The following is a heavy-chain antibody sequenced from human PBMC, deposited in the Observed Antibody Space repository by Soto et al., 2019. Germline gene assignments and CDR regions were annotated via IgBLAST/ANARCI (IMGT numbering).Heavy chain of an antibody. Sequence: QVQLVESGGGVVQPGRSLRLSCAASGFTFSSYGMHWVRQAPGKGLEWVAVISFDGNDKDYADSVKGRFTISRDNSKNTLYVQMNSLRPDDTAVYYCAKPPLGGGDSFGPLRFWGQGTLVTVSS. CDR3: AKPPLGGGDSFGPLRF. V-gene: IGHV3-30*18. CDR1: GFTFSSYG. CDR2: ISFDGNDK. D-gene: IGHD5-18*01. J-gene: IGHJ4*02.